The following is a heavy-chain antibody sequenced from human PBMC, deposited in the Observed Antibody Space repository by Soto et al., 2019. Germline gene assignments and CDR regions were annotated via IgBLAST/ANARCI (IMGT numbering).Heavy chain of an antibody. Sequence: PWGPQSLCSAASWFNYGTHGRRWIRPSTGKGLSCVSRINSDGSSTSYADSVKGRFTISRDNAKNTLYLQMNSLRAEDTAVYYCARGGRYCSSTSCYSVTLYYYYGMDVWGQGTTVNVSS. CDR2: INSDGSST. CDR3: ARGGRYCSSTSCYSVTLYYYYGMDV. CDR1: WFNYGTHG. J-gene: IGHJ6*02. V-gene: IGHV3-74*01. D-gene: IGHD2-2*01.